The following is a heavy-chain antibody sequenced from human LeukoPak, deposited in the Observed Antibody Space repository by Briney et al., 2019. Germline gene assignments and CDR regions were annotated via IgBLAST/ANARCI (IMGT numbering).Heavy chain of an antibody. CDR1: GFTFSSYW. J-gene: IGHJ4*02. Sequence: GGSLRLSCAASGFTFSSYWMSWVRQAPGKGLEWVANIKQDGSESYYVDYVKGRFTFSRDNAKNSLYLQINSLRAEDTAVYYCARLGEKADFDYWGQGTLVTVSS. CDR2: IKQDGSES. CDR3: ARLGEKADFDY. V-gene: IGHV3-7*01. D-gene: IGHD3-16*01.